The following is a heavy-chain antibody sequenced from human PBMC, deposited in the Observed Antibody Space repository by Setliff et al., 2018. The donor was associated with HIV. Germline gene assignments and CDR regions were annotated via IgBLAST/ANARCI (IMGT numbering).Heavy chain of an antibody. CDR2: TYYRSKWYK. CDR1: GDNVSSSTAA. J-gene: IGHJ6*03. CDR3: ARGRDEYGWPTVTLTYYYYYYIDV. D-gene: IGHD4-17*01. V-gene: IGHV6-1*01. Sequence: PSQTLSLTCVISGDNVSSSTAAWNWIRQSPSRGLEWLGRTYYRSKWYKDYAVSVKSRINISADTSKNHFSLQFISVSPEDSAVYYCARGRDEYGWPTVTLTYYYYYYIDVWDNGTTVTVSS.